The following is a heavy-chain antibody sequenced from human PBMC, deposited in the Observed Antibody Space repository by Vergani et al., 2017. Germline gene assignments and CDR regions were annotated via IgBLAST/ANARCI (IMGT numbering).Heavy chain of an antibody. CDR2: INPNSGGT. CDR1: GYTFTDYF. CDR3: ARVGTSSNRDYFDY. J-gene: IGHJ4*02. D-gene: IGHD2-2*01. Sequence: QVQLVQSGAEVKKPGASVKVSCKASGYTFTDYFMHWGRQAPGQGLEWMGWINPNSGGTNYAQKFQGRVTMTRDTSISTAYMELSNLISYDTAVYYCARVGTSSNRDYFDYWGQGTLVTVSS. V-gene: IGHV1-2*02.